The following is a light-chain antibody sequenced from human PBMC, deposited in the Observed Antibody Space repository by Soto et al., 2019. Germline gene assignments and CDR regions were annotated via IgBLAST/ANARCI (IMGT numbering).Light chain of an antibody. CDR2: GAS. CDR3: QQYNNWPRGT. V-gene: IGKV3-15*01. Sequence: EIVMTQSPATLSVSPGERATLSCRASQSVSSNLAWYQQKPGQAPRLLIYGASTRATGIPARFSGSGSGTEFTLTISSLHSEDFAVYYCQQYNNWPRGTFGQGTKLEIK. CDR1: QSVSSN. J-gene: IGKJ2*02.